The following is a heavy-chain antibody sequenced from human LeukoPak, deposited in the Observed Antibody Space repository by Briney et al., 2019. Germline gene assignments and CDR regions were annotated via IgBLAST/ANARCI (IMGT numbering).Heavy chain of an antibody. J-gene: IGHJ4*02. D-gene: IGHD2/OR15-2a*01. CDR2: FYFSGST. Sequence: PSETLSLTCTVSGDSISRYYWSWIRQSPGKGLQWIGYFYFSGSTNYNPSLKGRVIISVDRSKNQVSLNLSSVTAADTAVYYCARNPQYSAANVWGQGTLVIVSS. V-gene: IGHV4-59*01. CDR1: GDSISRYY. CDR3: ARNPQYSAANV.